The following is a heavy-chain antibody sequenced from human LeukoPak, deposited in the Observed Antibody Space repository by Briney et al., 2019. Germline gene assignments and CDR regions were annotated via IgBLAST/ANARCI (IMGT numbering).Heavy chain of an antibody. CDR3: ARGDSSGYTDAFDI. J-gene: IGHJ3*02. D-gene: IGHD3-22*01. CDR1: GGTFSSYA. CDR2: IIPIFDTA. V-gene: IGHV1-69*05. Sequence: ASVKVSCKASGGTFSSYAISWVRQAPGQGLEWMGGIIPIFDTANYAQKFQGRVTITTDESTSTAYMELSSLRSEDTAVYYCARGDSSGYTDAFDIWGQGTMVTVSS.